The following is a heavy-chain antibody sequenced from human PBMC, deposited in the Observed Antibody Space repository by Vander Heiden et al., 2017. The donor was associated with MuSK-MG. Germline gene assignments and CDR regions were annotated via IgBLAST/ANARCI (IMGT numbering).Heavy chain of an antibody. D-gene: IGHD1-7*01. CDR3: ARGVRTNLFDY. CDR2: IYPGDSET. Sequence: EVQLVRSGAEGEEHGESLKMSWKGSGKSFTSYWIGWMSQMPGNGLEWMGIIYPGDSETRDSPSFQGHVTIAADKAISTAYMKWSRMTASDTAMYYVARGVRTNLFDYWRQGTMVTVYS. J-gene: IGHJ4*02. V-gene: IGHV5-51*01. CDR1: GKSFTSYW.